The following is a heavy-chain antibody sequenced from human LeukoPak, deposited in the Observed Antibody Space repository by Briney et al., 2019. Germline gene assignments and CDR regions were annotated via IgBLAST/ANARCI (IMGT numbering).Heavy chain of an antibody. CDR2: FDPEDGET. Sequence: GASVKVSCKVSGYTLTELSMHWVRQAPGKGLEWMGGFDPEDGETIYAQKFQGRVAMTEDTSTDTAYMELSSLRSEDTAVYYCATGPLYSSSAYYFDYWGQGTLVTVSS. V-gene: IGHV1-24*01. CDR1: GYTLTELS. J-gene: IGHJ4*02. CDR3: ATGPLYSSSAYYFDY. D-gene: IGHD6-6*01.